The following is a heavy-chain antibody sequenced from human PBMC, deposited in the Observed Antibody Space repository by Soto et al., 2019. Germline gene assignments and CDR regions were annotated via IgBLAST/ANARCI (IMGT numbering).Heavy chain of an antibody. D-gene: IGHD2-15*01. J-gene: IGHJ5*02. CDR3: AKDRQRYCSGGSCYSDNWFDP. CDR2: ISYDGSNK. Sequence: GGSLRLSSAASGFNFSSYGMHWVRQAPGKGLEWVAVISYDGSNKYYADSVKGRFTISRDNSKNTLYLQMNSLRAEDTAVYYYAKDRQRYCSGGSCYSDNWFDPWGQGTLVTVSS. CDR1: GFNFSSYG. V-gene: IGHV3-30*18.